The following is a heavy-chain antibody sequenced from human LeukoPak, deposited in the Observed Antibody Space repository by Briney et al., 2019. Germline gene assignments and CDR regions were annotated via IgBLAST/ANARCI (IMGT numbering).Heavy chain of an antibody. V-gene: IGHV3-73*01. CDR2: IRSKANSYAT. J-gene: IGHJ4*02. CDR3: TSSNPAGTTREGY. D-gene: IGHD2-2*01. CDR1: GFTFSDSA. Sequence: GGSLRLSCAASGFTFSDSAMHWVRQASGKGLEWVGRIRSKANSYATAYAASLKGRFTISRDDSKNTAYLQMNSLKTEDTAVYYCTSSNPAGTTREGYWGQGTLVTVSS.